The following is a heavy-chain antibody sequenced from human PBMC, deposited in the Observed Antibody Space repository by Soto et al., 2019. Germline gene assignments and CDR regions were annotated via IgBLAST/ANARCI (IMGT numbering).Heavy chain of an antibody. CDR2: ISGSGGST. CDR3: AKHPMKHIVATINRYYYYMDV. J-gene: IGHJ6*03. Sequence: GGSLRLSCAASGFTFSSYAMSWVRQAPGKGLEWVSAISGSGGSTYYADSVKGRFTISRDNSKNTLYLQMNSLRAEDTAVYYCAKHPMKHIVATINRYYYYMDVWGKGTTVTVSS. V-gene: IGHV3-23*01. CDR1: GFTFSSYA. D-gene: IGHD5-12*01.